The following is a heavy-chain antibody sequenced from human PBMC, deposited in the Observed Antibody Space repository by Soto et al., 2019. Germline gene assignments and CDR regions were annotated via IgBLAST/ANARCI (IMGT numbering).Heavy chain of an antibody. Sequence: SENLSHTCSVSGYSISSDYSWGWIRQPPGKGLEWIGSIFHSGSTFYNPSLKSRVTISLDTSRNHFSLKLSSVTAADTAVYYCARENYFDGRGYYYYIDDCCPGILLSVSS. CDR1: GYSISSDYS. V-gene: IGHV4-38-2*02. CDR3: ARENYFDGRGYYYYIDD. D-gene: IGHD3-22*01. J-gene: IGHJ4*01. CDR2: IFHSGST.